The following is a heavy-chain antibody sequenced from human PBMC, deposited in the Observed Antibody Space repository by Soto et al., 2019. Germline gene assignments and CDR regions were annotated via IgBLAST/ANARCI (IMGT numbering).Heavy chain of an antibody. CDR2: MEPRTGRT. Sequence: QVQLVQSGAEVREPGASVKVSCKASGYSFTSLDINWVRQTAGQGLEGMGWMEPRTGRTGYAQKFQGRVTMTRDTSINTAYMELTTLTSXXXXXXYCARGVSAGVDYWGQGTLVIVSS. CDR3: ARGVSAGVDY. CDR1: GYSFTSLD. D-gene: IGHD1-26*01. J-gene: IGHJ4*02. V-gene: IGHV1-8*01.